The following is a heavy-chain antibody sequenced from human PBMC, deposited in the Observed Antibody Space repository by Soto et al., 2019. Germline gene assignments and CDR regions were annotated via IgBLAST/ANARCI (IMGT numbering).Heavy chain of an antibody. Sequence: VQLVESGGGLVKPGGSLRLSCAASGFTFSSYSMNWVRQAPGKGLEWVSSISSSSSYIYYADSVKGRFTISRDNAKNSLYLQMNSLRAEDTAVYYCARDSVHIVVVPAASYYYYYYMDVWGKGTTVTVSS. CDR2: ISSSSSYI. CDR3: ARDSVHIVVVPAASYYYYYYMDV. CDR1: GFTFSSYS. J-gene: IGHJ6*03. D-gene: IGHD2-2*01. V-gene: IGHV3-21*01.